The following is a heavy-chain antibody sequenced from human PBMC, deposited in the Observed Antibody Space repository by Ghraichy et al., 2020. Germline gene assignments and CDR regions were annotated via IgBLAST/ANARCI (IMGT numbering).Heavy chain of an antibody. Sequence: GGSLRLSCAASGFTFSSYAMHWVRQAPGKGLEWVAVISYDGSNKYYADSVKGRFTISRDNSKNTLYLQMNSLRAEDTAVYYCARLDYSNYVWFDPRGQGTLVTVSS. CDR2: ISYDGSNK. CDR1: GFTFSSYA. CDR3: ARLDYSNYVWFDP. D-gene: IGHD4-11*01. V-gene: IGHV3-30*04. J-gene: IGHJ5*02.